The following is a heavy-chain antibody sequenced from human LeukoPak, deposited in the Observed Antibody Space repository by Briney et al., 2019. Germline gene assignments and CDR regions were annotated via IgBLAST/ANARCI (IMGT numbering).Heavy chain of an antibody. CDR2: IYSGGST. D-gene: IGHD6-19*01. J-gene: IGHJ4*02. Sequence: VGSLGLSCAASGFTVSSNYMSWVRQAPGKGLEWVSVIYSGGSTYYADSVKGRFTISRDNSKNTLYLQMNSLRAEDTAVYYCARDAYSSGWYSDYWGQGTLVTVSS. CDR1: GFTVSSNY. CDR3: ARDAYSSGWYSDY. V-gene: IGHV3-53*01.